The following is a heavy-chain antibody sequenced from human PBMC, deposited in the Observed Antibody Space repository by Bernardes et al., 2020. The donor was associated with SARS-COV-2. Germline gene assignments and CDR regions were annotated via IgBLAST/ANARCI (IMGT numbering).Heavy chain of an antibody. CDR1: GFTFSSYA. V-gene: IGHV3-23*01. Sequence: GGSLRLSCAASGFTFSSYAMSWVRQAPGKGLEWVSAISGSGGSTYYADSVKGRFTIYRDNSKNTPHLQMNSLKAEDTAVYYCAKGPKVGLLWFGELLFPEFDYWGQGTLVTVSS. D-gene: IGHD3-10*01. CDR3: AKGPKVGLLWFGELLFPEFDY. J-gene: IGHJ4*02. CDR2: ISGSGGST.